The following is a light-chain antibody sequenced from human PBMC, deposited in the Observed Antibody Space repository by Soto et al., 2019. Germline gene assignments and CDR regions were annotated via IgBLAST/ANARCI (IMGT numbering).Light chain of an antibody. J-gene: IGKJ4*01. CDR3: QQRNSSPHT. V-gene: IGKV3-11*01. Sequence: EIVLTQSPVSLSLSVGERVTVSCRASQSVSSYLTWYQHKPGEAPRLLIYDASNMDTGIPARFSGSGSGTDFTLTISSLEPEDFATYYCQQRNSSPHTFGRGTKLEIK. CDR2: DAS. CDR1: QSVSSY.